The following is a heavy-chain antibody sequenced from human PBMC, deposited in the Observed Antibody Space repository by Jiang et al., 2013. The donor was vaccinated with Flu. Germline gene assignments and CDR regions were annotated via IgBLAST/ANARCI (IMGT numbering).Heavy chain of an antibody. CDR1: GYSISSGYY. CDR3: ARIVVVPAATTSYYYYYGMDV. Sequence: GPGLVKPSETLSLTCTVSGYSISSGYYWGWIRQPPGKGLEWIGSIYHSGSTYYDPSLKSRVTISVDTSKNQFSLKLSSVTAADTAVYYCARIVVVPAATTSYYYYYGMDVWGQGTTVTVSS. V-gene: IGHV4-38-2*02. D-gene: IGHD2-2*01. CDR2: IYHSGST. J-gene: IGHJ6*02.